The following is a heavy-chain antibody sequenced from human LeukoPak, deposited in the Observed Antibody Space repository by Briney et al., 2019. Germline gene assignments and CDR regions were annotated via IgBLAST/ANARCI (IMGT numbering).Heavy chain of an antibody. CDR1: GFTFSDYY. CDR2: ISSSSSYT. J-gene: IGHJ4*02. D-gene: IGHD3-22*01. Sequence: GGSLRLSCAASGFTFSDYYMSWIRQAPGKGLEWVSYISSSSSYTNYADSVKGRFTISRDNAKNSLYLQMNSLRAEDTAVYYCARSPLDYYDSSGPYHFDYWGQGTLVPLS. V-gene: IGHV3-11*03. CDR3: ARSPLDYYDSSGPYHFDY.